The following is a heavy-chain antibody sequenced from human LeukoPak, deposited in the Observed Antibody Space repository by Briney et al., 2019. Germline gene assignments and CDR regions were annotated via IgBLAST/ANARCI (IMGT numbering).Heavy chain of an antibody. CDR1: GGSISSYY. Sequence: SETLSLTCTVSGGSISSYYWSWIRQPPGKGLEWIGYIYYSGSTNYNPSLKSRVTISVDTSKNQFSLKLSSVTAADTAVYYCARDQDYGGNSGAFDIWGQGTMVTVSS. J-gene: IGHJ3*02. CDR3: ARDQDYGGNSGAFDI. CDR2: IYYSGST. V-gene: IGHV4-59*01. D-gene: IGHD4-23*01.